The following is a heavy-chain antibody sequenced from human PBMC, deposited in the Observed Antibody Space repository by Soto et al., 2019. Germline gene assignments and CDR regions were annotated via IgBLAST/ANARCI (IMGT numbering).Heavy chain of an antibody. CDR1: GGSISSFY. Sequence: SETLSLTCTVSGGSISSFYWSWIRQPPGKGLEWIGYIYYSGSTNYNPSLKSRVTISVDTSKNQFSLKLSSVTAADTAVYYCARECRSGSSCIYYGMDVWGKGTTVTVSS. D-gene: IGHD6-13*01. CDR2: IYYSGST. J-gene: IGHJ6*04. V-gene: IGHV4-59*01. CDR3: ARECRSGSSCIYYGMDV.